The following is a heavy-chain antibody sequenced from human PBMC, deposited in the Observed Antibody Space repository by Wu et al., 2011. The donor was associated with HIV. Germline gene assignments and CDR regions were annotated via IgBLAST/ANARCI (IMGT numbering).Heavy chain of an antibody. J-gene: IGHJ4*02. CDR1: IHFTDYY. Sequence: EVQLVQSGAEVEEAWGYSENLLQGFWIHFTDYYMHWVQQAPGKGLEWMGGFDPEDGETIYAQKFQGRVTMTEDTSTDTAYMELSSLRSEDTAVYYCATWTSYYDSSGHDYWGQGTLVTVSS. D-gene: IGHD3-22*01. V-gene: IGHV1-69-2*01. CDR3: ATWTSYYDSSGHDY. CDR2: FDPEDGET.